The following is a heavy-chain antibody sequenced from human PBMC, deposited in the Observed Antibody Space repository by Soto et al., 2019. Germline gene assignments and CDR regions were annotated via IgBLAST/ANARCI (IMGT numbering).Heavy chain of an antibody. V-gene: IGHV4-38-2*01. CDR1: GYSISSGYY. CDR2: MFHSGKT. D-gene: IGHD2-2*01. J-gene: IGHJ5*02. CDR3: ARGHIVVVPTVGWFDP. Sequence: PSETLSLTCAGSGYSISSGYYWGWVRQPPGKGLEWLGSMFHSGKTYYNPSLKSRLTISVDTSKNQFSLKLNSVTAADTAVYYCARGHIVVVPTVGWFDPWGQGTLVTVSS.